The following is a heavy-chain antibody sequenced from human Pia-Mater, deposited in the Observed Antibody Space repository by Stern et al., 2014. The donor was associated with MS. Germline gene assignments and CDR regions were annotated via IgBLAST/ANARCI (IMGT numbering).Heavy chain of an antibody. CDR1: GFTLRSYG. CDR2: LSNDGNEK. J-gene: IGHJ6*02. D-gene: IGHD2-15*01. CDR3: AKDRLFCSGGGCYAMDV. Sequence: VQLVESGGGVVQPGRSLRLSCAASGFTLRSYGMHWVRQAPGKGLEWVAVLSNDGNEKYYTDPVKGRFTISRDNSKNTLYLQMNSLRTEDTAVYYCAKDRLFCSGGGCYAMDVWGQGTTVTVSS. V-gene: IGHV3-30*18.